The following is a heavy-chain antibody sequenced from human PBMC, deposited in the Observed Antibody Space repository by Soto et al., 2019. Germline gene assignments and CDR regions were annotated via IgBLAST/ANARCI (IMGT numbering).Heavy chain of an antibody. CDR1: GYTFASYG. CDR3: AREPSVVVVAATPDN. J-gene: IGHJ4*02. D-gene: IGHD2-15*01. Sequence: ASVKVSCKASGYTFASYGSSWVRQAPGQGLEWMGWISAYNGNTNYAQKLQGRVTMTTDTSTSTAYMELRSLRSDDTAVYYCAREPSVVVVAATPDNWGQGTLVTVSS. V-gene: IGHV1-18*01. CDR2: ISAYNGNT.